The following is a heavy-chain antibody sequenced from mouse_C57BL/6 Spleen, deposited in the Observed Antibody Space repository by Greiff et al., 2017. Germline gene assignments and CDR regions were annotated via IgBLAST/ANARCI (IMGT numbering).Heavy chain of an antibody. J-gene: IGHJ1*03. CDR2: IYPGDGDT. D-gene: IGHD2-5*01. CDR3: AHSTPYWYFDV. V-gene: IGHV1-80*01. CDR1: GYAFSSYW. Sequence: VQLVESGAELVKPGASVKISCKASGYAFSSYWMNWVKQRPGKGLEWIGQIYPGDGDTNYNGKFKGKATLTADKSSSTAYMQLSSLTSEDSAVYFCAHSTPYWYFDVWGTGTTVTVSS.